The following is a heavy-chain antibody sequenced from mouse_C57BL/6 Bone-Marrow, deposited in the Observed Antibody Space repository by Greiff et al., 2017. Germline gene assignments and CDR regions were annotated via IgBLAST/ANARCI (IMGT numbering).Heavy chain of an antibody. CDR1: GFNIKDDY. V-gene: IGHV14-4*01. J-gene: IGHJ2*01. CDR3: TFYSNYYFDY. Sequence: EVQLVESGAELVRPGASAKLSCTASGFNIKDDYMHWVKQRPEQGLEWIGWIDPENGDTEYASKFQGKATITADTSSNTAYLQLSSLTSEDTAVYYCTFYSNYYFDYWGQGTTLTVSS. D-gene: IGHD2-5*01. CDR2: IDPENGDT.